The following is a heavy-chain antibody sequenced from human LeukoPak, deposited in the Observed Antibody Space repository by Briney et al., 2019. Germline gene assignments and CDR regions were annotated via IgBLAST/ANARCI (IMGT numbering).Heavy chain of an antibody. CDR2: INHSGST. Sequence: PSETLSLTCAVYGGSFSGYYWSWIRQPPGKGLEWIGEINHSGSTNYNPSLKSRVTISVDTSKNQFSLKLSSVTAADTAVYYCARSRVITIFGVVTEGDAFDIWGQGTMVTVSS. V-gene: IGHV4-34*01. D-gene: IGHD3-3*01. CDR1: GGSFSGYY. CDR3: ARSRVITIFGVVTEGDAFDI. J-gene: IGHJ3*02.